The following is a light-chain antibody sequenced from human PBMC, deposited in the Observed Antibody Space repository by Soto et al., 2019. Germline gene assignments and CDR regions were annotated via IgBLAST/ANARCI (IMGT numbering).Light chain of an antibody. V-gene: IGKV1-5*01. CDR3: QEYKTWT. Sequence: DIQMTQSPSTLSASVGDTVTITCRASQSVSTWLAWYQQTPGKAPKLLMYDASTLESGAPARFSGSGSGTEFTLTISSLQPEDLATYHCQEYKTWTFGQGTKVDIK. CDR1: QSVSTW. CDR2: DAS. J-gene: IGKJ1*01.